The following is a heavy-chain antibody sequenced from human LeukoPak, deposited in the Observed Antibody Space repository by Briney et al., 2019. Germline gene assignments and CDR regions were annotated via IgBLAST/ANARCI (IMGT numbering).Heavy chain of an antibody. V-gene: IGHV3-23*01. D-gene: IGHD1-26*01. Sequence: GGSLRLSCAASGFTFTSYSMNWVRQAPGKGLEWVSAISGSGGSTYYADFVKGRFTISRDNSKNTLYLKMNSLRAEDTAVYYCAKGHGWEASYYYYYMDVWGKGTTVTISS. J-gene: IGHJ6*03. CDR1: GFTFTSYS. CDR2: ISGSGGST. CDR3: AKGHGWEASYYYYYMDV.